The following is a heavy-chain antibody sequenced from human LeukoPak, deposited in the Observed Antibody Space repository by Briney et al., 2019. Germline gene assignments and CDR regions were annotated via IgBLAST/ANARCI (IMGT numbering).Heavy chain of an antibody. Sequence: GGSLRLSCAASGFTFTTYWVRWVRQAPGKGLVWVSRINTDGKIITYADSVKGRFTISRDNAKNTVYLQMKSLRVEDTAVYYCVGGMGNYWGQGTLVTVSS. CDR1: GFTFTTYW. J-gene: IGHJ4*02. D-gene: IGHD7-27*01. CDR3: VGGMGNY. V-gene: IGHV3-74*03. CDR2: INTDGKII.